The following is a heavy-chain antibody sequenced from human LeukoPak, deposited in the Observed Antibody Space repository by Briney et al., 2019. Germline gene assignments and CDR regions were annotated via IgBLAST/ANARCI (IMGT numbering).Heavy chain of an antibody. CDR3: ARLSGYYQHTLDY. CDR2: IWYDGSNK. CDR1: GFTFSSYG. Sequence: GGSLRLSCAASGFTFSSYGIHWVRQAPGKGLEWVAVIWYDGSNKYYADSVKGRFTISRDNSKNTLYLQMNSLRAEDTAVYYCARLSGYYQHTLDYWGQGTLVTVSS. J-gene: IGHJ4*02. D-gene: IGHD3-22*01. V-gene: IGHV3-33*01.